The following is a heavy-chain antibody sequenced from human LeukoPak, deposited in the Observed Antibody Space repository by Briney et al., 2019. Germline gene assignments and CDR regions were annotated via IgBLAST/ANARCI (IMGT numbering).Heavy chain of an antibody. CDR1: GDSISSTNYY. Sequence: SETLSHTCTVSGDSISSTNYYWGWIRQPPGKGLEWIALINYNGNTFYNASLKSRVTISLDTSRNRFSLNLSFVTAADTAVYYCARRATDLNWFDPWGQGTLVTVSS. CDR2: INYNGNT. V-gene: IGHV4-39*07. CDR3: ARRATDLNWFDP. J-gene: IGHJ5*02.